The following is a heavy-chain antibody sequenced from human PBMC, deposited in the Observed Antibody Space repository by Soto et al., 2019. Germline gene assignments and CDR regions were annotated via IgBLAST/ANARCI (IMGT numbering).Heavy chain of an antibody. CDR1: GFTFSSYG. J-gene: IGHJ4*02. CDR3: AKDPVRGHLDPTFFDY. Sequence: QVQLVESGGGVVQPGRSLRLSCAASGFTFSSYGMHWVRQDPGKGLEWVAVISYDGSNKYYADSVKGRFTISRDNSKNTLYLQMNSLRAEDTAVYYCAKDPVRGHLDPTFFDYWGQGTLVTVSS. V-gene: IGHV3-30*18. D-gene: IGHD1-1*01. CDR2: ISYDGSNK.